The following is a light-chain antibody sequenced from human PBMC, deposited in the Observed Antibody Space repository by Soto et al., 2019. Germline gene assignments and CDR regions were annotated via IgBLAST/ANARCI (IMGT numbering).Light chain of an antibody. CDR1: SSNIGEGYD. CDR2: GNS. V-gene: IGLV1-40*01. Sequence: QSVLTQPPSVSGAPGQRVTISCTGSSSNIGEGYDVHWYQQLPGTAPKLIIDGNSNRTSRVPDPFSGSKSRTSTPRAINGRQGEYEADYYCKSYHSCLSVVFGGGTQLTVL. J-gene: IGLJ2*01. CDR3: KSYHSCLSVV.